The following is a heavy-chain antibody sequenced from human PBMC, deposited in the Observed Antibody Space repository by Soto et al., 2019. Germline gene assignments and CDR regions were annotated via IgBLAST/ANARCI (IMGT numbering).Heavy chain of an antibody. CDR2: IYYSGST. J-gene: IGHJ4*02. Sequence: QVQLQESGPGLVKPSQTLSLTCTVSGGSISSGGYYWSWIRQHPGKGLEWIGYIYYSGSTYYNPSLKSRVTKSVDTSKNQFSRKLSSVTAADTAVYYCARSGYSYGPNPLLYWGQGTLVTVSS. CDR1: GGSISSGGYY. CDR3: ARSGYSYGPNPLLY. D-gene: IGHD5-18*01. V-gene: IGHV4-31*03.